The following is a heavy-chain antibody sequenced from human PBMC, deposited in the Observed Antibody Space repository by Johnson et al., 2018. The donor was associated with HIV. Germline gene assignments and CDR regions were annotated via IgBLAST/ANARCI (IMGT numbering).Heavy chain of an antibody. CDR1: GFTFDDYG. V-gene: IGHV3-20*04. Sequence: VQLVESGGGVVRPGGSLRLSCAPSGFTFDDYGVSWVRQAPGKGLEWVSGINWNGGSTGYADSVKGRFTISRDNAKKSLYLQMKSLRDEDTALYYGARDVGRWCGGLRSGDAFDIWGQGTMVTVSS. CDR3: ARDVGRWCGGLRSGDAFDI. CDR2: INWNGGST. J-gene: IGHJ3*02. D-gene: IGHD3-10*01.